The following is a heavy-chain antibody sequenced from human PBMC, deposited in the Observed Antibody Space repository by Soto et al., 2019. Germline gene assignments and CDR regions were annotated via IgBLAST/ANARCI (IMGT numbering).Heavy chain of an antibody. CDR3: ASQPHWARPFES. V-gene: IGHV3-48*03. CDR2: ISTSGSHI. CDR1: GFLFRNYE. D-gene: IGHD7-27*01. Sequence: GGSLRLSCVCSGFLFRNYEVNWVVQAPGKGLEWLSHISTSGSHISDADSVKGRFTISRDNTKHTLYLQMNSLRAEDTVVYYCASQPHWARPFESWGQGTLVTVSS. J-gene: IGHJ4*02.